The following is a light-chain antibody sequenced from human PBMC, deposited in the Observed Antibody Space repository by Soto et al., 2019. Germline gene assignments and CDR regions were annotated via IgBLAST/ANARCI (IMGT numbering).Light chain of an antibody. Sequence: DIQMTQSPSTLSASVGDIVTITCRASQSISSWLAWYQQKPGKAPKLLIYKASSLESGVPSRFSGSGSGTEFTLTISSLKPDDFATYYCQQYNSFPTFGQGTKVEIK. J-gene: IGKJ1*01. V-gene: IGKV1-5*03. CDR2: KAS. CDR3: QQYNSFPT. CDR1: QSISSW.